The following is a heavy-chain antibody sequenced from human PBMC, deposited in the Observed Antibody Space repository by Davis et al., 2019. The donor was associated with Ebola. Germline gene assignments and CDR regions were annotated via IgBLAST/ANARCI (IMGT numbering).Heavy chain of an antibody. D-gene: IGHD3-3*01. V-gene: IGHV1-46*01. J-gene: IGHJ4*02. CDR1: GYTFTSYY. CDR2: INPSGGST. CDR3: ASYPLEWLYPEGGHY. Sequence: ASVKVSCKASGYTFTSYYMHWVRQAPGQGLEWMGIINPSGGSTSYAQKFQGRVTITRDTSASTAYMELSSLRSEDTAVYYCASYPLEWLYPEGGHYWGQGTLVTVSS.